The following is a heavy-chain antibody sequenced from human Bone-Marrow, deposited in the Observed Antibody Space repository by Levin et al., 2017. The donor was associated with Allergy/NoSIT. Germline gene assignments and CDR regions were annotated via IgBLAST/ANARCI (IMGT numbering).Heavy chain of an antibody. CDR1: GDSINNTNHY. CDR2: MFAGGAA. D-gene: IGHD6-13*01. V-gene: IGHV4-61*02. Sequence: ASQTLSLTCTVSGDSINNTNHYWSWIRQPAGKGLEWIGRMFAGGAATYNRSLRSRVTIPIDTSKNQFSLKLTSVTAADTAVYYCARDETFNSWHTGWFDPWGQGTLVTVSS. CDR3: ARDETFNSWHTGWFDP. J-gene: IGHJ5*02.